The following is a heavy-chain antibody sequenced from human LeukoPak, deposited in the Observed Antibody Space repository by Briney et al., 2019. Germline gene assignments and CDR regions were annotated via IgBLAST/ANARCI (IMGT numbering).Heavy chain of an antibody. Sequence: GGSLRLSCAASGFTFSSYSMNWVRQAPGKGLEWVSYSSGSSSTKYYADSVKGRFTISRDNAKNSLYLQMNSLRAEDTAVYYCAELGITMIGGVWGKGTTVTISS. CDR3: AELGITMIGGV. D-gene: IGHD3-10*02. V-gene: IGHV3-48*04. J-gene: IGHJ6*04. CDR1: GFTFSSYS. CDR2: SSGSSSTK.